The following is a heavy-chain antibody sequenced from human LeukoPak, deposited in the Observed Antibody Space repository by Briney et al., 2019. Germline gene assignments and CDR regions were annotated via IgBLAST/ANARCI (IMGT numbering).Heavy chain of an antibody. D-gene: IGHD6-6*01. Sequence: ASVKVFCKASGYTFTSYDINWVRQATGQGLEWMGWMNPNSGNTGYTQKFQGRVTITRNTSISTAYMELSSLRSEDTAVYYCARGSSSAYYYYYMDVWGKGTTVTVSS. CDR2: MNPNSGNT. V-gene: IGHV1-8*03. CDR3: ARGSSSAYYYYYMDV. CDR1: GYTFTSYD. J-gene: IGHJ6*03.